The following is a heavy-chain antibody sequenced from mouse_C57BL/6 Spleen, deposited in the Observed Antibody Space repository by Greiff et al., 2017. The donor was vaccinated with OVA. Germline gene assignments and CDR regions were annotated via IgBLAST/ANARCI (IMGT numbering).Heavy chain of an antibody. CDR1: GYAFSSSW. J-gene: IGHJ2*01. D-gene: IGHD3-3*01. V-gene: IGHV1-82*01. Sequence: VQLQQSGPELVKPGASVKISCKASGYAFSSSWMNWVKQRPGKGLEWIGRIYPGDGDTNYNGKFKGKATLTADKSSSTAYMQLSSLTSEDSAVYFWARNGGLLDYWGQGTTLTVSS. CDR3: ARNGGLLDY. CDR2: IYPGDGDT.